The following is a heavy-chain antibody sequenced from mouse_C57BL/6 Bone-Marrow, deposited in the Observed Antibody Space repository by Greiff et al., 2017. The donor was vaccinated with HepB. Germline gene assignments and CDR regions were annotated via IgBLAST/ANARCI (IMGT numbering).Heavy chain of an antibody. Sequence: EVQLQESGTVLARPGASVKMSCKTSGYTFTSYWMHWVKQRPGQGLEWIGAIYPGNSDTSYNQKFKGKAKLTAVTSASTAYMELSSLTNEDSAVYYCTRSRLRRRGWFAYWGQGTLVTVSA. J-gene: IGHJ3*01. D-gene: IGHD2-4*01. CDR3: TRSRLRRRGWFAY. CDR2: IYPGNSDT. V-gene: IGHV1-5*01. CDR1: GYTFTSYW.